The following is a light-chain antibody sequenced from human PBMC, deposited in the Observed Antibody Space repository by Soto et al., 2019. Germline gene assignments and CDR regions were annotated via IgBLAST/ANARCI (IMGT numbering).Light chain of an antibody. J-gene: IGLJ3*02. V-gene: IGLV2-11*01. CDR3: CSYAGSFTWV. Sequence: QSALTQPRSVSGSPGQSVTISCTGTTGDVGSYNFVSWYQHHPGKAPKLMIYDADKRPSGVPDRFSASKSDNTASLTISGLQAEDEADCYCCSYAGSFTWVFGGGTKLTVL. CDR1: TGDVGSYNF. CDR2: DAD.